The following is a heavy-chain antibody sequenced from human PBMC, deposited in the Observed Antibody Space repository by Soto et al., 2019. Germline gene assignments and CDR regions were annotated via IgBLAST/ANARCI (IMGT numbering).Heavy chain of an antibody. J-gene: IGHJ4*02. D-gene: IGHD4-17*01. CDR3: AKSLDYGDYAVSFFDY. CDR1: GFTFDDYA. V-gene: IGHV3-9*01. Sequence: EVQLVESGGGLVQPGRSLRLSCAASGFTFDDYAMHWVRQAPGKGLEWVSGISWNSGSIGYADSVKGRFTISRDNAKNSLYLQMNSLRAEDTALYYCAKSLDYGDYAVSFFDYWGQGTLVTVSS. CDR2: ISWNSGSI.